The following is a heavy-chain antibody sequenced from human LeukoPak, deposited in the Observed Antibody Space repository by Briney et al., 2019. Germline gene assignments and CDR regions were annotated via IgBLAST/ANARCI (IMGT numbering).Heavy chain of an antibody. D-gene: IGHD1-26*01. J-gene: IGHJ6*03. CDR3: ARAAGSYGYHYYYYMDV. CDR2: INNDGSTT. Sequence: GGSLRLSCAASGFTFNSYWMHWVRQAPGKGLVWVSRINNDGSTTIYADSVKGRFTISRDNSKNTLYLQMNSLRAEDTAVYYCARAAGSYGYHYYYYMDVWGKGTTVTISS. CDR1: GFTFNSYW. V-gene: IGHV3-74*01.